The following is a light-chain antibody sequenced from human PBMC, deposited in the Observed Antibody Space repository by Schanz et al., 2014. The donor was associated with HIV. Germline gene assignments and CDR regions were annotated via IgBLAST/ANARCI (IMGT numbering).Light chain of an antibody. CDR1: SSNIGAGYE. CDR2: GNN. J-gene: IGLJ2*01. CDR3: AAWDDSLPSPL. V-gene: IGLV1-40*01. Sequence: QSVLTQPPSVSGAPGQRVTISCTGSSSNIGAGYEETGYQLLPGTAPKLLIYGNNNRPSGVPDRFSGSKSGTSASLVISGLRSEDEGDYYCAAWDDSLPSPLFGGGTKLTVL.